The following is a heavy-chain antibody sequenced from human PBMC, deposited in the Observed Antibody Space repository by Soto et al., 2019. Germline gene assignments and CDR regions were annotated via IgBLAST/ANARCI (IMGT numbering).Heavy chain of an antibody. CDR2: INHSGST. CDR1: GGSFSGYY. CDR3: ARVNSWRAARPGLDY. Sequence: PSETLSLTCAVYGGSFSGYYWSWIRQPPGKGLEWIGEINHSGSTNYNPSLKSRVTISVDTSKNQFSLKLSSVTAADTAVYYCARVNSWRAARPGLDYWGQGTLVTVSS. V-gene: IGHV4-34*01. J-gene: IGHJ4*02. D-gene: IGHD6-6*01.